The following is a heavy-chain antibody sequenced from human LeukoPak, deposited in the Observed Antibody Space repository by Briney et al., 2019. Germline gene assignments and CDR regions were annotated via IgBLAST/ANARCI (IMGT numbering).Heavy chain of an antibody. CDR2: ISWNSVGI. Sequence: GGSPRLSCAASGFTFDDYAMHWVRQAPGKGLEWVSGISWNSVGIGYADSVKGRFTISRDNAKHSLYLQMNSLRAEDTALYYCARSCRSGYYSGFDYWGQGTLVTVFS. J-gene: IGHJ4*02. D-gene: IGHD3-3*01. CDR3: ARSCRSGYYSGFDY. CDR1: GFTFDDYA. V-gene: IGHV3-9*01.